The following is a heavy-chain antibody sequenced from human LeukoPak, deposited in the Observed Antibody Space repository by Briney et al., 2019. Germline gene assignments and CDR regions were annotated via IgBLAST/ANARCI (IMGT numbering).Heavy chain of an antibody. D-gene: IGHD1-14*01. CDR2: IKSKTDGGTT. J-gene: IGHJ3*02. Sequence: GGSLRLSCAASGFTFSNAWMSWVRQAPGKGLEWVGRIKSKTDGGTTDYAAPVKGRFTISRDDSKNTLYLQMNSLKTEDTAVYYCTTLPDQGYDAFDIWGQGTMVTVSS. V-gene: IGHV3-15*01. CDR3: TTLPDQGYDAFDI. CDR1: GFTFSNAW.